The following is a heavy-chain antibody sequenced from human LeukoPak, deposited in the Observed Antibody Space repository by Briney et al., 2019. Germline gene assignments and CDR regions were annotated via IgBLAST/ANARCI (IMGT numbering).Heavy chain of an antibody. D-gene: IGHD6-13*01. Sequence: SGTLSLTCTVSGYSISSGYYWGWIRQPPGKGLEWIGSIYHSGSTYYNPSLKSRVTISVDTSKNQFSLKLSSVTAADTAVYYCARGLAGFDYWGQGTLVTVSS. CDR3: ARGLAGFDY. CDR2: IYHSGST. CDR1: GYSISSGYY. J-gene: IGHJ4*02. V-gene: IGHV4-38-2*02.